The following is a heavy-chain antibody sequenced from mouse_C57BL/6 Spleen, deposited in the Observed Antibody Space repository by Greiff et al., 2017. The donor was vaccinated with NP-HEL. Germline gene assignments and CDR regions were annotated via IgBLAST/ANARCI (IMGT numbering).Heavy chain of an antibody. CDR1: GYAFTNYL. V-gene: IGHV1-54*01. Sequence: VQLQQSGAELVRPGTSVKVSCKASGYAFTNYLIEWVKQRPGQGLEWIGVINPGSGGTNYNEQFKGKATLTADESSSTAYMQLSSLTSEDSAVYFCARSRGSSWYFDVWGTGTTVTVSS. CDR3: ARSRGSSWYFDV. CDR2: INPGSGGT. D-gene: IGHD1-1*01. J-gene: IGHJ1*03.